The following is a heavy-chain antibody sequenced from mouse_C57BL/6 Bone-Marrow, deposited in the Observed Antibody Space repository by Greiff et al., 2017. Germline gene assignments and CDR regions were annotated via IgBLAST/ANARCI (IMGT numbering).Heavy chain of an antibody. CDR2: IDPSDSYT. CDR1: GYTFTSYW. CDR3: ARGQLRRRFFAY. Sequence: QVQLQQPGAELVRPGTSVKLSCKASGYTFTSYWMHWVKQRPGQGLEWIGVIDPSDSYTNYNQKFKGKATLTVDTSSSTAYMQLSSLTSEDAAVYYWARGQLRRRFFAYWGQGTLVTVSA. J-gene: IGHJ3*01. V-gene: IGHV1-59*01. D-gene: IGHD3-2*02.